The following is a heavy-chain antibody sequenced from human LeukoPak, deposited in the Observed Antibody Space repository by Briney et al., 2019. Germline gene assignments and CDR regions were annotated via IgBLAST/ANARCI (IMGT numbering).Heavy chain of an antibody. D-gene: IGHD6-6*01. J-gene: IGHJ4*02. CDR3: ARGQKPAEYSSSSQDY. Sequence: SETLSLTCAVYGGSFSGYYWSWIRQPPGKGLGWIGEINHSGSTNYNPSLKSRVTISVDTSKNQFSLKLSSVTAADTAVYYCARGQKPAEYSSSSQDYWGQGTLVTVSS. CDR2: INHSGST. V-gene: IGHV4-34*01. CDR1: GGSFSGYY.